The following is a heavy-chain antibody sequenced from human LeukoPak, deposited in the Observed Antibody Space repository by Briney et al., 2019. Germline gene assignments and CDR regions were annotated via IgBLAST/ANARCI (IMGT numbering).Heavy chain of an antibody. CDR2: ISYDGSNK. J-gene: IGHJ6*02. V-gene: IGHV3-30-3*01. Sequence: GRSLRLSCAASGFTFSNYAMHWVRQAPGKGLEWVTIISYDGSNKYYADSVKGRFTISRDNSKNTLYLQMNSLRAEDMAVYYCAADYCSGGSCLPFGYYYYYYGMGVWGQGTTVTVSS. D-gene: IGHD2-15*01. CDR1: GFTFSNYA. CDR3: AADYCSGGSCLPFGYYYYYYGMGV.